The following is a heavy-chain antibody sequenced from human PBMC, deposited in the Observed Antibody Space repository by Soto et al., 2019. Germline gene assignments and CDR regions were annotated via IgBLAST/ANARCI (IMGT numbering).Heavy chain of an antibody. CDR1: GGSFSGYY. J-gene: IGHJ4*02. CDR2: INHSGST. D-gene: IGHD3-9*01. Sequence: SETLSLTCAVYGGSFSGYYWSWIRQPPGKGLEWIGEINHSGSTNYNPSLKSRVTISVDTSKNQFSLKLSSVTAADTAVYYCARAFRYFDLHKLDYWGQGTLVTVSS. V-gene: IGHV4-34*01. CDR3: ARAFRYFDLHKLDY.